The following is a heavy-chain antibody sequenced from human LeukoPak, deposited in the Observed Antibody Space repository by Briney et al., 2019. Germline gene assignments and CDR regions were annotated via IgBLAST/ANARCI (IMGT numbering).Heavy chain of an antibody. CDR1: GFTTTYG. V-gene: IGHV3-23*01. D-gene: IGHD1-26*01. CDR3: AKWVVGPNYFDF. Sequence: GGSLRLSCAASGFTTTYGLTWVRQAPGKGLEWVSGISRSGRSTDYADSVKGRFTISRDNSKNTLNLQMNSLRTEDTAVYYCAKWVVGPNYFDFGGQGTLVTVSS. J-gene: IGHJ4*02. CDR2: ISRSGRST.